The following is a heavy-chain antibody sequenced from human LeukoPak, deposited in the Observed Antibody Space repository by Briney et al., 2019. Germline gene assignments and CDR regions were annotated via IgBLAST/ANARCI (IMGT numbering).Heavy chain of an antibody. CDR1: GYTFTSYG. D-gene: IGHD5-24*01. CDR3: ARVAGWRWLQYPDYFDY. V-gene: IGHV1-18*01. CDR2: ISAYNGNT. Sequence: ASVKVSCKASGYTFTSYGISWVRQAPGQGLEWMGWISAYNGNTNYAQKLQGRVTMTTDTSTSTAYMELRSLRSDDTAVYYCARVAGWRWLQYPDYFDYWGQGTLVTVSS. J-gene: IGHJ4*02.